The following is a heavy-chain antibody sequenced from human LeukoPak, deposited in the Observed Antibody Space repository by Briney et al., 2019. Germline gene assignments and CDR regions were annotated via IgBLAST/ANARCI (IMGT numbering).Heavy chain of an antibody. CDR3: ARGSWQLAEEVY. CDR2: INHSGST. V-gene: IGHV4-34*01. CDR1: GFTFTTYW. J-gene: IGHJ4*02. D-gene: IGHD6-6*01. Sequence: ESLRLSCAASGFTFTTYWMSWIRQPPGKGLEWIGEINHSGSTNYNPSLNSRVTISVDTSKNQFSLKLGSVTAADTAEYYCARGSWQLAEEVYWGQGTLVTVSS.